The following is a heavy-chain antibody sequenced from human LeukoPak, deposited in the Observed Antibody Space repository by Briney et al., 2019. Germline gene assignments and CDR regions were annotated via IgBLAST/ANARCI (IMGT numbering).Heavy chain of an antibody. J-gene: IGHJ6*02. V-gene: IGHV3-23*01. CDR2: ISGSGGST. CDR3: AKDQGYYGSGSYWSLHYYYYYGMDV. Sequence: GGSLRLSCAASGFTFSNYAMSWVRQAPGKGLEWVSAISGSGGSTYYADSVKGRFTISRDNSKNTLYLQMNSLRAEDTAVYYCAKDQGYYGSGSYWSLHYYYYYGMDVWGQGTTVTASS. CDR1: GFTFSNYA. D-gene: IGHD3-10*01.